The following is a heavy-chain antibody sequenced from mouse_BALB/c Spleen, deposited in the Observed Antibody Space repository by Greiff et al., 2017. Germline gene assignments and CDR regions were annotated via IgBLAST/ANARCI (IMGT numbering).Heavy chain of an antibody. J-gene: IGHJ4*01. D-gene: IGHD2-4*01. Sequence: QVQLQQPGAELVKPGASVKLSCKASGYTFTSYWMHWVKQRPGQGLEWIGEINPSNGRTNYNEKFKSKATLTVDKSSSTAYMQLSSLTSEDSAVYYCARRDYDYAMDDWGQGTTVTVSS. V-gene: IGHV1S81*02. CDR2: INPSNGRT. CDR3: ARRDYDYAMDD. CDR1: GYTFTSYW.